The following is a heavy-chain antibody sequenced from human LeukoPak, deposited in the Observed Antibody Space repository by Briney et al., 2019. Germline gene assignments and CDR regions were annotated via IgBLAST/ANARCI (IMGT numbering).Heavy chain of an antibody. D-gene: IGHD2-2*01. V-gene: IGHV3-48*01. Sequence: GGSLRLSCAASGFTFSSYSMNWVRQAPGKGLEWVSYISSSSSTIYYADSVKGRFTISRDNVENSLYLQMDSLRVEDTAVYYCVRDPDALDYWGQGTLVTVSS. J-gene: IGHJ4*02. CDR3: VRDPDALDY. CDR2: ISSSSSTI. CDR1: GFTFSSYS.